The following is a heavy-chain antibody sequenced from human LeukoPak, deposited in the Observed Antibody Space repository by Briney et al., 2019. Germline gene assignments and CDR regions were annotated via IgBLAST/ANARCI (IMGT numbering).Heavy chain of an antibody. CDR3: TTDPNYSGSFTYFFDY. Sequence: GGSLRLSCAASGFTFSSYGMSWVRQAPGKGLEWVSTISGSGGSTYYADSVKGRFTIFRDKSKNTLYLQMNSLKTEDTAFYYCTTDPNYSGSFTYFFDYWGQGTLVAVSS. J-gene: IGHJ4*02. CDR2: ISGSGGST. CDR1: GFTFSSYG. D-gene: IGHD1-26*01. V-gene: IGHV3-23*01.